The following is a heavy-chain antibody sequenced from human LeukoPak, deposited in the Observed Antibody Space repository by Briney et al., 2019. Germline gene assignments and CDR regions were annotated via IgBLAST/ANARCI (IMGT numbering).Heavy chain of an antibody. V-gene: IGHV1-69*06. D-gene: IGHD6-19*01. CDR1: GGTFSSYA. CDR3: ARRGPSVAGPYDY. Sequence: GASVKVSCKASGGTFSSYAISWVRQAPGQGLEWMGGIIPIFGTANYAQKFQGRVTITADKSTSTAYMELSSLRAEDTAVYCCARRGPSVAGPYDYWGQGTLVTVSS. CDR2: IIPIFGTA. J-gene: IGHJ4*02.